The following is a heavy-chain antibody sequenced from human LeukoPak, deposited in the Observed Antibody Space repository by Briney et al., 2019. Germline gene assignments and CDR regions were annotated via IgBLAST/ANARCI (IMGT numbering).Heavy chain of an antibody. D-gene: IGHD5-12*01. J-gene: IGHJ4*02. CDR1: GYTFTAYY. V-gene: IGHV1-2*02. CDR2: INPNNGGT. CDR3: ARDRSGYDSYNFDY. Sequence: GASVKVSCTASGYTFTAYYIHWVRQAPGQGLEWMGWINPNNGGTNYAQKFQGRVTVTRDTSISTAYMELSRLRSDDTAVYYCARDRSGYDSYNFDYWGQGTLVTVSS.